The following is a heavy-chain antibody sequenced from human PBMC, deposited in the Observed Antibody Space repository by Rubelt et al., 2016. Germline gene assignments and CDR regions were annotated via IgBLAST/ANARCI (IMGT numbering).Heavy chain of an antibody. CDR3: ARGLDYGSGSYGDY. V-gene: IGHV4-39*07. J-gene: IGHJ4*02. D-gene: IGHD3-10*01. Sequence: QLQLQESGPGLVKPSETLSLTCTVSGGSISSSSYYWGWIRQPPGKGLEWIGEINHSGSTNYNPSLKGACSISVDTSKDQFSLKLSAVTAADTAVYYCARGLDYGSGSYGDYWGQGTLVTVSS. CDR1: GGSISSSSYY. CDR2: INHSGST.